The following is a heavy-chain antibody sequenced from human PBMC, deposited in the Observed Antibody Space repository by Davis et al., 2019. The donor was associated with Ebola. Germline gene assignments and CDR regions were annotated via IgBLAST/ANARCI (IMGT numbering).Heavy chain of an antibody. CDR2: FPGSGGGP. CDR3: AKHYSGSYCQDS. D-gene: IGHD1-26*01. CDR1: GFTFSTNH. V-gene: IGHV3-23*01. Sequence: PGGSLSLSCAASGFTFSTNHISWVRQAPGKGLEWVSTFPGSGGGPSYADSVKGRFTFSRDNSQSTLYLHMNSLRVEDTAIYYCAKHYSGSYCQDSWGQGTLVTVSS. J-gene: IGHJ4*02.